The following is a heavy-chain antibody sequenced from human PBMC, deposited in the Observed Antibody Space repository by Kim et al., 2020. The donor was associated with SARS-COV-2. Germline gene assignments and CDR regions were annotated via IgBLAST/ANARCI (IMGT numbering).Heavy chain of an antibody. CDR3: ARERAYYDILTGPKPPPPFDP. D-gene: IGHD3-9*01. Sequence: ASVKVSCKASGYTFTSYAMNWVRQAPGQGLEWMGWINTNTGNPTYAQGFTGRFVFSLDTSVSTAYLQISSLKAEDTAVYYCARERAYYDILTGPKPPPPFDPWGQGTLVTVSS. V-gene: IGHV7-4-1*02. CDR1: GYTFTSYA. CDR2: INTNTGNP. J-gene: IGHJ5*02.